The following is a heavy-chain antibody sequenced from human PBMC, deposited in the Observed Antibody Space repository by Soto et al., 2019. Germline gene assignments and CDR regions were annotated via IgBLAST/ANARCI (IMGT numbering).Heavy chain of an antibody. CDR2: ISSSSSYI. CDR3: ARESLTTVTPYYYYYGVDV. D-gene: IGHD4-4*01. CDR1: GFTFSSYS. Sequence: GGSLRLSCAASGFTFSSYSMNWVRQAPGKGLEWVSSISSSSSYIYYADSVKGRFTISRDNAKNSLYLQMNSLRAEDTAVYYCARESLTTVTPYYYYYGVDVWGQGTTVTVSS. J-gene: IGHJ6*02. V-gene: IGHV3-21*01.